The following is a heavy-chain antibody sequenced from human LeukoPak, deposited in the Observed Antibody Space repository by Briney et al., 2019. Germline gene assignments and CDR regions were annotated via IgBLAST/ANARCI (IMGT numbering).Heavy chain of an antibody. V-gene: IGHV3-15*01. CDR2: IKSKTDGGTT. J-gene: IGHJ4*02. Sequence: GGSLRLSCAASGFTFGNAWMSWVRQAPGKGLEWVGRIKSKTDGGTTDYAAPVKGRFTISRDDSKNTLYLQMNSLKTEDTAVYYCTTRIMITFGGVIVLWGQGTLVTVSS. D-gene: IGHD3-16*02. CDR3: TTRIMITFGGVIVL. CDR1: GFTFGNAW.